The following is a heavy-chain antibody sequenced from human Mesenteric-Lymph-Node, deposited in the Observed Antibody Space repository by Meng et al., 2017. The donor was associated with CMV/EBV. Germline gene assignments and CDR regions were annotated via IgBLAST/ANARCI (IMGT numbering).Heavy chain of an antibody. CDR3: ARSCSSSTCRAPSPDY. J-gene: IGHJ4*02. D-gene: IGHD2-2*01. CDR2: INPHSAGT. Sequence: ASVKVSCKASGYTFTAHYIHWVRQAPGQGLEWMGWINPHSAGTKYAQKFQGRVTVTRDTSITTAYMELGRLRPDDTAVYYCARSCSSSTCRAPSPDYWGQGTLVTVSS. V-gene: IGHV1-2*02. CDR1: GYTFTAHY.